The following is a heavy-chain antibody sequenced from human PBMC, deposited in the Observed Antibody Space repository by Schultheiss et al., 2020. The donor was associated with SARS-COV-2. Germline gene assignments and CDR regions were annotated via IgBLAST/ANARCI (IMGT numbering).Heavy chain of an antibody. Sequence: GGSLRLSCAASGFTFSSYGMHWVRQAPGKGLEWVAVIWYVGSNKYYADSVKGRFTISRDNSKNTLYLQMNSLRAEDTAVYYCARVGLYDSSGYYGDYWGQGTLVTVSS. CDR2: IWYVGSNK. D-gene: IGHD3-22*01. V-gene: IGHV3-33*01. CDR3: ARVGLYDSSGYYGDY. CDR1: GFTFSSYG. J-gene: IGHJ4*02.